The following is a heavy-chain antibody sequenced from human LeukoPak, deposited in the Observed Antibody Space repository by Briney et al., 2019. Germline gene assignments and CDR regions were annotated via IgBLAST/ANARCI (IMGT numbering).Heavy chain of an antibody. V-gene: IGHV1-58*01. Sequence: SVKVSCKASGFTFTSSAVQWVRQARGQRLEWIGWIVVGSGNTNYAQKFQERVTITRDMSTSTAYMELSSLRSEDTAVYYCARDIVYGYDSSGYDAFDIWGQGTMVTVSS. D-gene: IGHD3-22*01. CDR1: GFTFTSSA. J-gene: IGHJ3*02. CDR2: IVVGSGNT. CDR3: ARDIVYGYDSSGYDAFDI.